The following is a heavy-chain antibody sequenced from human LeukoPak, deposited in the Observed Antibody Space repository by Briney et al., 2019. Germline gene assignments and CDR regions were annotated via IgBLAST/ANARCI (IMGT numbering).Heavy chain of an antibody. CDR2: IKTKTEGGTT. Sequence: GGSLRLSCAASGFTFSSHWMNWVRQAPGKGLEWIGRIKTKTEGGTTEYIAPVKGRFTISRDDSKNTVYLQMNSLQTEDTALYYCVTRVRSTGDYWGQGTLVTVSS. CDR1: GFTFSSHW. V-gene: IGHV3-15*01. CDR3: VTRVRSTGDY. J-gene: IGHJ4*02. D-gene: IGHD3-10*01.